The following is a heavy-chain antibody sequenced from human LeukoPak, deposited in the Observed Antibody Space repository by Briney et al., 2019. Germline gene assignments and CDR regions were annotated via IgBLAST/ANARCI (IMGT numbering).Heavy chain of an antibody. CDR3: ARAQTLPSQWLVPRYYMDV. CDR2: INPNSGGT. D-gene: IGHD6-19*01. J-gene: IGHJ6*03. Sequence: PGASVKVSCKASGYTFTGYYMHWVRQAPGQGLEWMGWINPNSGGTNYAQKFQGRVTITADESTSTAYMELSSLRSEDTAVYYCARAQTLPSQWLVPRYYMDVWGKGTTVTISS. V-gene: IGHV1-2*02. CDR1: GYTFTGYY.